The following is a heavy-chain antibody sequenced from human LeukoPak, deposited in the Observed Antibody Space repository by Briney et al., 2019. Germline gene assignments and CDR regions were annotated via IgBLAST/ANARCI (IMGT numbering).Heavy chain of an antibody. CDR3: ARGGRLTGYPYYFDY. J-gene: IGHJ4*02. Sequence: GGSLRLSCAASGFTFSSYGMHWVRQAPGKGLEWVAVILYDGSNKYYADSVKGRFTISRDNSKNTLYLQMNSLRAEDTAVYYCARGGRLTGYPYYFDYWGQGTLVTVSS. D-gene: IGHD3-9*01. CDR2: ILYDGSNK. V-gene: IGHV3-33*01. CDR1: GFTFSSYG.